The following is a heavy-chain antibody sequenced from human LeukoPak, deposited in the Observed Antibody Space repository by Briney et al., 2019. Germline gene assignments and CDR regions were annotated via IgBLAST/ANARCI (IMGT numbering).Heavy chain of an antibody. Sequence: APVKVSCKASGYTFTSYGISWVRQAPGQGLEWMGWISAYNGNTNYAQKLQGRVTMTTDTSTSTAYMELRSLRSDDTAVYYCARTRYCSSTSCYDYGMDVWGQGTTVTVSS. CDR1: GYTFTSYG. CDR3: ARTRYCSSTSCYDYGMDV. D-gene: IGHD2-2*01. CDR2: ISAYNGNT. V-gene: IGHV1-18*01. J-gene: IGHJ6*02.